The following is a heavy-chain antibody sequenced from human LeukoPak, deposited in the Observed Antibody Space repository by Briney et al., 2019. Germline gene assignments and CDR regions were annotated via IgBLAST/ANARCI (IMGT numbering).Heavy chain of an antibody. V-gene: IGHV4-59*08. CDR2: IYYSGST. CDR3: ARFDYGGNYGMDV. D-gene: IGHD4-23*01. J-gene: IGHJ6*02. CDR1: GGSISSYY. Sequence: PSETLSLTCTVSGGSISSYYWSWIRQPPGKGLEWIGYIYYSGSTDYNPSLKSRVTISVDTSKNQFSLKLSSVTAADTAVYYCARFDYGGNYGMDVWGQGTTVTVSS.